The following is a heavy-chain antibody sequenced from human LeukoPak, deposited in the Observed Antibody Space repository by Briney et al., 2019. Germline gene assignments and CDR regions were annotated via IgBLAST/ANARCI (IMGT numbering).Heavy chain of an antibody. V-gene: IGHV3-48*03. Sequence: PGGSLRLSCAASGFTFSNYEMNWVRQAPGKGLEWVSYISRSGTTIYYAESVKGRFTISRDNAKNSLYLQMNSLRAEDTALYYCARVGVLSSSWLLYWGQGTLVTVSS. CDR3: ARVGVLSSSWLLY. D-gene: IGHD6-13*01. CDR2: ISRSGTTI. J-gene: IGHJ4*02. CDR1: GFTFSNYE.